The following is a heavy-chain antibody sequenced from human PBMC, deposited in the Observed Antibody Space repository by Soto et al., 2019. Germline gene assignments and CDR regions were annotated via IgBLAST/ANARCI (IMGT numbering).Heavy chain of an antibody. CDR2: IIPMFGTA. CDR1: GGTFSTYA. V-gene: IGHV1-69*05. J-gene: IGHJ4*02. CDR3: ASGIQLWLRRINNGYSG. D-gene: IGHD5-18*01. Sequence: QVQLVQSGAEVKKPESSVKVSCKAPGGTFSTYAISWVRQAPGQGLEWMGGIIPMFGTANYAQRFQDRVTXPXXESTTTVYRELSSLSSDDTAVYFCASGIQLWLRRINNGYSGWGQGTLVTVSS.